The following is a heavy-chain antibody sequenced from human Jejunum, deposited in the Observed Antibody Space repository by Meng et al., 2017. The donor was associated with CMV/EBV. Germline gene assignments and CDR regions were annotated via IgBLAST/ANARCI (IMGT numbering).Heavy chain of an antibody. Sequence: SCEASADTFRTYTITWVRQAPGQGLEWMGNIIPFLDVSKYAQKFQGRVTFTTDRSTNTIYMELSSLRSDDTAMYFCAREAHFSFDLWGQGTLVTVSS. V-gene: IGHV1-69*04. CDR3: AREAHFSFDL. CDR1: ADTFRTYT. J-gene: IGHJ4*02. D-gene: IGHD2/OR15-2a*01. CDR2: IIPFLDVS.